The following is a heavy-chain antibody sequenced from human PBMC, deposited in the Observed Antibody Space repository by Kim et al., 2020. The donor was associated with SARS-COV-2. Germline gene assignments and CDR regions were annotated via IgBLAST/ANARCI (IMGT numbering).Heavy chain of an antibody. CDR1: GFTFSSYA. V-gene: IGHV3-30*04. Sequence: GGSLRLSCAASGFTFSSYAMHWVRQAPGKGLEWVAVISYDGSNKYYADSVKGRFTISRDNSKNTLYLQMNSLRAEDTAVYYCARGTYGSGSDYAPFGYWG. CDR2: ISYDGSNK. J-gene: IGHJ4*01. D-gene: IGHD3-10*01. CDR3: ARGTYGSGSDYAPFGY.